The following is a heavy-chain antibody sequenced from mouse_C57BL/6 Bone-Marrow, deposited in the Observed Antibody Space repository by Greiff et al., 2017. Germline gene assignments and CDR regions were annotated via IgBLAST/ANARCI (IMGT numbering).Heavy chain of an antibody. Sequence: EVHLVESGGDLVKPGGSLKLSCAASGFTFSSYGMSWVRQTPDKRLEWVATISSGGSYTYYPDSVKGRFTISRDNAKNTLYLQMSSLKSEDTAMYYCARQPYDGGPYAMDDWGQGTSVTVSS. CDR3: ARQPYDGGPYAMDD. V-gene: IGHV5-6*01. J-gene: IGHJ4*01. D-gene: IGHD2-3*01. CDR2: ISSGGSYT. CDR1: GFTFSSYG.